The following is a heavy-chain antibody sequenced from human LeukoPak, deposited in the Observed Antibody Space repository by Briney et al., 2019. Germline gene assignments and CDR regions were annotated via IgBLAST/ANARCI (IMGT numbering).Heavy chain of an antibody. Sequence: SETLSLTCTVSGGSVSSGSYYWSWIRQLPGKGLEWIGYIYYSGSTNYNPSLKSRVTISVDTSKNQFSLKLSSVTAADTAVYYYARDSRGYLDYWGQGTLVTVSS. CDR2: IYYSGST. CDR1: GGSVSSGSYY. CDR3: ARDSRGYLDY. V-gene: IGHV4-61*01. J-gene: IGHJ4*02.